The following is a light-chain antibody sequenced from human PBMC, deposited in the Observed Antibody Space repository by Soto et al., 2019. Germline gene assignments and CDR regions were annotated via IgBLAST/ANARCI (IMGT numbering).Light chain of an antibody. CDR3: QQYNSPPWT. CDR2: KAS. CDR1: QSISSW. J-gene: IGKJ1*01. V-gene: IGKV1-5*03. Sequence: IQLTQSPSSLSASVGDRVTITCRASQSISSWLAWYQQKPGKAPKLLIYKASSLESGVPSRFSGSGSGTEFTLTISSLQPDDFATYYCQQYNSPPWTFGQGTKVDIK.